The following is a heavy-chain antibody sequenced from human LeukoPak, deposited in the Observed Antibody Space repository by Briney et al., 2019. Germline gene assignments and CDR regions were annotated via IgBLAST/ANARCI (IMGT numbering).Heavy chain of an antibody. CDR1: GGSISSGGYS. CDR2: IYHSGST. D-gene: IGHD6-13*01. V-gene: IGHV4-30-2*01. J-gene: IGHJ4*02. CDR3: ARVASSWYDY. Sequence: SQTLSLTCAVSGGSISSGGYSWSWIRQPPGKGLEWIGYIYHSGSTYYNPSLKSRVTISVDRSKNQFSLKLSSVTAADTAVYYCARVASSWYDYWGQGTLVTVSS.